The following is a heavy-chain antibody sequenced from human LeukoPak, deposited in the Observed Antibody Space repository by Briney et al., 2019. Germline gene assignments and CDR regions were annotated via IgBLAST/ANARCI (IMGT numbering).Heavy chain of an antibody. CDR3: VRWGFAADMQD. CDR1: GFTFSTFW. D-gene: IGHD2-2*01. V-gene: IGHV3-7*01. J-gene: IGHJ4*02. Sequence: PGGSLRLSCEASGFTFSTFWMAWVRQAPGKGLEWVANINPDGSDTYYVDSVKGRFTISRDNAKKSTFLQMNSLRVEETALYYCVRWGFAADMQDWGQGTLVTVSS. CDR2: INPDGSDT.